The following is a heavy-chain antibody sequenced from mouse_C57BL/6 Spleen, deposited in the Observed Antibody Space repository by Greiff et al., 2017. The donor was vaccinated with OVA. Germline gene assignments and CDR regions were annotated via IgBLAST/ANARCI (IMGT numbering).Heavy chain of an antibody. J-gene: IGHJ4*01. CDR2: ISSGGDYI. CDR1: GFTFSSYA. Sequence: EVKLVESGEGLVKPGGSLKLSCAASGFTFSSYAMSWVRQTPEKRLEWVAYISSGGDYIYYADTVKGRFTISRDNARNTLYLQMSSLKSEDTAMYYCTRVPYYYGSSYYAMDYWGQGTSVTVSS. D-gene: IGHD1-1*01. V-gene: IGHV5-9-1*02. CDR3: TRVPYYYGSSYYAMDY.